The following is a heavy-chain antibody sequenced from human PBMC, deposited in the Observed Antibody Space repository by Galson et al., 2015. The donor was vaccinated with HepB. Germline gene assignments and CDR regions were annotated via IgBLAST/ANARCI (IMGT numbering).Heavy chain of an antibody. CDR2: IYHSGST. J-gene: IGHJ4*02. Sequence: ETLSLTCSVSGYSISSGSYWGWIRQSPGKGLEWIASIYHSGSTQYNPSLKGRVTISVDTSKNQFSLKLNSVTAADTAVYYCTRGDCSGGSCPDYWGQGTLVTVSS. CDR3: TRGDCSGGSCPDY. CDR1: GYSISSGSY. V-gene: IGHV4-38-2*02. D-gene: IGHD2-15*01.